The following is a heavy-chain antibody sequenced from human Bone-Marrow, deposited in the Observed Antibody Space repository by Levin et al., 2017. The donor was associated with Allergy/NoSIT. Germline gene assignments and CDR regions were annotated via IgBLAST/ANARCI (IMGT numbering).Heavy chain of an antibody. J-gene: IGHJ4*02. Sequence: GGSLRLSCAASGFTFSGSAMHWVRQASGKGLEWVGRIRSKANSYATAYAASVKGRFTISRDDSKNTAYLQMNSLKTEDTAVYYCYIVVVPAATYWGQGTLVTVSS. CDR1: GFTFSGSA. CDR2: IRSKANSYAT. CDR3: YIVVVPAATY. V-gene: IGHV3-73*01. D-gene: IGHD2-2*01.